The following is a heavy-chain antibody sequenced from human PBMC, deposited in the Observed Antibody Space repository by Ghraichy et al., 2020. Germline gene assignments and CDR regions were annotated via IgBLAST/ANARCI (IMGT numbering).Heavy chain of an antibody. J-gene: IGHJ4*01. Sequence: GGSLRLSCAASGFIFSNYWMDWVRQAPGKGLVWVSRIQSDGTYRGYADSVKGRFTISRDNAKNTLYLQMNSLRVEDTAVYYCARDTNEAGQTFDLWGQGTLVTVSS. V-gene: IGHV3-74*01. CDR2: IQSDGTYR. D-gene: IGHD6-19*01. CDR1: GFIFSNYW. CDR3: ARDTNEAGQTFDL.